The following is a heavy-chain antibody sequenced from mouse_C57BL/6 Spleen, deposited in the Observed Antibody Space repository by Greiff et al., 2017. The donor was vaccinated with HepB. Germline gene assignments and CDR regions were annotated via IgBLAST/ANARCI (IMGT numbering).Heavy chain of an antibody. J-gene: IGHJ3*01. CDR3: TIYYYGSSLFAY. D-gene: IGHD1-1*01. Sequence: QVQLQQSGAELVRPGASVTLSCKASGYTFTDYEMHWVKQTPVHGLEWIGAIDPETGGTAYNQKFKGKAILTADKSSSTAYTELRSLTSEDSAVYYWTIYYYGSSLFAYWGQGTLVTVSA. CDR2: IDPETGGT. V-gene: IGHV1-15*01. CDR1: GYTFTDYE.